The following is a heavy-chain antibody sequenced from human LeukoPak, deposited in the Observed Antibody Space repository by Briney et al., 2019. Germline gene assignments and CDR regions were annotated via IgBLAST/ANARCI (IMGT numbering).Heavy chain of an antibody. J-gene: IGHJ4*02. V-gene: IGHV4-61*02. CDR2: IYTSGST. D-gene: IGHD5-24*01. Sequence: SQTLSLTCTVSGGSISSGSYYWSWIRQPAGKGLEWIGRIYTSGSTNYNPSLKSRVTISVDPSKNQFSLKLSSVTAADTAVYYCARARRGDGYMGTYYFDYWGQGTLVTVSS. CDR1: GGSISSGSYY. CDR3: ARARRGDGYMGTYYFDY.